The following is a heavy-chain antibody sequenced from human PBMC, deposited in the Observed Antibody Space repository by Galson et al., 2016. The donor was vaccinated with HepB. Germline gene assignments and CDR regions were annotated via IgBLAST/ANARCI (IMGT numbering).Heavy chain of an antibody. J-gene: IGHJ5*02. Sequence: SLRLSCAAPGFTFCSYWMHWVRQAPGKGLVWVSRINSDGSTTHYADSVKGRFTISRDNAKNTLYLQMNNLRAEDTAVYYCVNLGTTRTWGQGTQVTVSS. V-gene: IGHV3-74*01. CDR2: INSDGSTT. CDR1: GFTFCSYW. CDR3: VNLGTTRT. D-gene: IGHD1-26*01.